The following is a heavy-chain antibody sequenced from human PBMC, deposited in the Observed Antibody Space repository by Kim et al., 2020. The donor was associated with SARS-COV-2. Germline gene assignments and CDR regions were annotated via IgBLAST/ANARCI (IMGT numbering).Heavy chain of an antibody. V-gene: IGHV5-10-1*01. CDR1: GYSFTSYW. J-gene: IGHJ3*02. Sequence: GESLKISCKGSGYSFTSYWISWVRQMPGKGPELMWRIDPSDSYTNYSPSFQGHVTISADKSISTAYLQWSSLKASDTAMYYCARGKGTMIVNAFDIWGQGTMVTVSS. CDR2: IDPSDSYT. CDR3: ARGKGTMIVNAFDI. D-gene: IGHD3-22*01.